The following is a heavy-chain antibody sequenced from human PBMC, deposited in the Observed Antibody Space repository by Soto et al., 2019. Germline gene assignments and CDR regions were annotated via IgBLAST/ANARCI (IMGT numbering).Heavy chain of an antibody. CDR3: ASGDSRAFDY. V-gene: IGHV4-59*01. D-gene: IGHD3-22*01. Sequence: PSDTLYLTYTVSGGSISSYSCTWIRQPPGKGLDWIGYIYYSGSTNYNPSLKSRVTISVDTSKNQFSLKLSSVTAADTAVYYCASGDSRAFDYWGQGTLVTVSS. CDR2: IYYSGST. J-gene: IGHJ4*02. CDR1: GGSISSYS.